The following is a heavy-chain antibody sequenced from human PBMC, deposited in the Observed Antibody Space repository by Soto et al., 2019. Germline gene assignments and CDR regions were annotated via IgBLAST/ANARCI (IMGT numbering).Heavy chain of an antibody. D-gene: IGHD4-17*01. Sequence: LSLTCTVSCGSITSSIYFWSWIRQSPGRGLEYIGYTYYNGRTNYNPSLQSRVTISVDTSTSKFSLNLTSVTAGDTAVYYCARMSRTVNYWGQGTPVTVSS. CDR1: CGSITSSIYF. V-gene: IGHV4-61*01. CDR3: ARMSRTVNY. J-gene: IGHJ4*02. CDR2: TYYNGRT.